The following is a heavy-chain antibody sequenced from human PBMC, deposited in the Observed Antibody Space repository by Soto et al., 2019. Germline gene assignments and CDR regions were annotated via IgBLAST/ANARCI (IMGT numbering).Heavy chain of an antibody. CDR2: ISSSSTI. D-gene: IGHD5-12*01. CDR1: GFTFSSYS. Sequence: PGGSLRLSCAASGFTFSSYSMNWVRQAPGKGLEWVSYISSSSTIYYADSVKGRFTISRDNAKNSLYLQMNSLRDEDTAVYYCARVKFRGYDYWGQGTLVTVYS. V-gene: IGHV3-48*02. J-gene: IGHJ4*02. CDR3: ARVKFRGYDY.